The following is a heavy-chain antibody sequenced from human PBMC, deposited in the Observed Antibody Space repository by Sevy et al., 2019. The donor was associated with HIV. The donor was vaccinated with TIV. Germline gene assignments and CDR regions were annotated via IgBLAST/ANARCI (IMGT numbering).Heavy chain of an antibody. CDR1: GGSFSGYY. J-gene: IGHJ6*02. CDR2: INHSGST. CDR3: ARGRHYYDSSGYLYYYYYYGMDV. D-gene: IGHD3-22*01. Sequence: SETLSLTCAVYGGSFSGYYWSWIRQPPGKGLEWIGEINHSGSTNYNPSRKSRVTISVDTSKNQFSLKRSSVTAADTAVYYCARGRHYYDSSGYLYYYYYYGMDVWGQGTTVTVSS. V-gene: IGHV4-34*01.